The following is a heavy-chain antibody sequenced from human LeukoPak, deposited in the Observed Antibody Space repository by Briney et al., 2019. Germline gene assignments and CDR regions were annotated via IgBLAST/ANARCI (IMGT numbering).Heavy chain of an antibody. Sequence: SETLSLTCSVSGGSISSSSYYWGWIRQPPGKGLEWIGSIYYSGSTYYNPSLKSRVTISVDTSKNQFSLKLSSVTAADTAVYYCARDLGLTGISLDRFFDYWGQGTLVTVSS. J-gene: IGHJ4*02. CDR3: ARDLGLTGISLDRFFDY. V-gene: IGHV4-39*07. CDR1: GGSISSSSYY. CDR2: IYYSGST. D-gene: IGHD7-27*01.